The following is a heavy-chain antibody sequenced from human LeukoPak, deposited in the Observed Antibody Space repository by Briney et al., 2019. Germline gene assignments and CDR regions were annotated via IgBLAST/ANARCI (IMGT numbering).Heavy chain of an antibody. D-gene: IGHD3-22*01. Sequence: ASVKVSCKASGYTFTSYDINWVRQATGQGLEWMGWMNPNSGNTGYAQKFQGRVTMTRNTSISTAYMELSSLRSEDTAVYYCARARSGSGYYYFDYWGQGTLVTVSS. CDR1: GYTFTSYD. CDR3: ARARSGSGYYYFDY. J-gene: IGHJ4*02. CDR2: MNPNSGNT. V-gene: IGHV1-8*01.